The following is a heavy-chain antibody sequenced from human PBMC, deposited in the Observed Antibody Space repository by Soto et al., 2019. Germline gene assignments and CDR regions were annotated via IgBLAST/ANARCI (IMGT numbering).Heavy chain of an antibody. J-gene: IGHJ3*02. Sequence: GGSLRLSCAASGFIFGDYYMSWIRQAPGKGLEWVSYISSGTSTIYYADSVRGRFTISRDNAKNSLYLQMNSLRDEDTAVYNCARDTSPYRAGSGYDWDAFDIWGQGTMVTVSS. CDR2: ISSGTSTI. V-gene: IGHV3-11*04. CDR3: ARDTSPYRAGSGYDWDAFDI. D-gene: IGHD5-12*01. CDR1: GFIFGDYY.